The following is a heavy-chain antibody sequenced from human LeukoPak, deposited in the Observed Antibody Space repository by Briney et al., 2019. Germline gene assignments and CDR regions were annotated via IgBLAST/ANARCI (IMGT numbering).Heavy chain of an antibody. CDR3: ARDLLPEYVGGDSSGYYAGY. V-gene: IGHV3-11*01. D-gene: IGHD3-22*01. CDR1: GFTFSDYY. J-gene: IGHJ4*02. CDR2: ISSSGSTI. Sequence: GGSLRLSCAASGFTFSDYYMSWIRQAPGKGLEWVSYISSSGSTIYYADSVKGRFTISRDNAKNSLYLQMNSLRAEDTAVYYCARDLLPEYVGGDSSGYYAGYWGQGTLVTVSS.